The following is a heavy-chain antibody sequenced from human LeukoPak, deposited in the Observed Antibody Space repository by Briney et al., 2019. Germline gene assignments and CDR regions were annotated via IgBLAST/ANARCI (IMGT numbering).Heavy chain of an antibody. CDR1: GDSVSNNLAD. J-gene: IGHJ3*02. Sequence: SQTLSHTFAFSGDSVSNNLADWHWLRQSPSRGLEWLGRTYYRSKWYNDYAESVKSRVSVNPDTSKNQLSLQLNSVTPEDTAVYYCARELLQDGFDIWGQGTMLTVSS. CDR3: ARELLQDGFDI. D-gene: IGHD2-15*01. V-gene: IGHV6-1*01. CDR2: TYYRSKWYN.